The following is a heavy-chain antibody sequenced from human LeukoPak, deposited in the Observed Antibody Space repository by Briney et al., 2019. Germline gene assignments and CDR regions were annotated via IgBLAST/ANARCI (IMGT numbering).Heavy chain of an antibody. CDR1: GGSVSSVSYN. Sequence: SETLSLTCTVSGGSVSSVSYNGSWIRQPPGKGLEWIGYIYYSGSTNYNPSLKSRVTISVDTSKNQFSLKLSSVTAADTAVYYCARDGVVPASYGMDVWGQGTTVTVSS. J-gene: IGHJ6*02. CDR3: ARDGVVPASYGMDV. D-gene: IGHD2-2*01. V-gene: IGHV4-61*01. CDR2: IYYSGST.